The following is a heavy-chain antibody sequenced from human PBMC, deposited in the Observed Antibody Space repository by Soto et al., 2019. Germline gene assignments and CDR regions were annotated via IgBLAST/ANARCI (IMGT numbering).Heavy chain of an antibody. CDR1: GFTFSDYY. D-gene: IGHD3-3*01. CDR2: ISSSGSTI. J-gene: IGHJ6*02. CDR3: ATTPRYYDFWRHYGMDV. V-gene: IGHV3-11*01. Sequence: VQLVESGGGLVKPGGSLRLSCAASGFTFSDYYMSWIRQAPGKGLEWVSYISSSGSTIYYADSVKGRFTISRDNAKNSLYLQMNSLRAEDTAVYYCATTPRYYDFWRHYGMDVWGQGTAVTVSS.